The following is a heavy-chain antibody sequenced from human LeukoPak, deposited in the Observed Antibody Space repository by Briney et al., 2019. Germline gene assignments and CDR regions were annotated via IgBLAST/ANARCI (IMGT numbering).Heavy chain of an antibody. CDR2: ISSSSRYI. Sequence: NPGGSLRLACAPSAFTLSSYETNCVRQTPGKGLEWVSSISSSSRYIYYADSAKDRFTISRDNAKNSLYLQMNSLGAEDTAVYYCARATSPFDFWGQGTMVTVSS. CDR3: ARATSPFDF. V-gene: IGHV3-21*01. D-gene: IGHD1-1*01. J-gene: IGHJ3*01. CDR1: AFTLSSYE.